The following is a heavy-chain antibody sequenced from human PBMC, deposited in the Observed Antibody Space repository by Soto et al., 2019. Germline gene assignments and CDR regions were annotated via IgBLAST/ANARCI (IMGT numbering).Heavy chain of an antibody. J-gene: IGHJ6*02. D-gene: IGHD2-15*01. CDR3: ARYCSGGSCYAYYYYYGMDV. CDR2: ISSSSSYT. V-gene: IGHV3-11*06. Sequence: PGGSLRLSCAASGFTFSDYYMSWIRQAPGKGLEWVSYISSSSSYTNYADSVKGRFTISRDNAKNSLYLQMNSLRAEDTAVYYCARYCSGGSCYAYYYYYGMDVWGQGTTVTVSS. CDR1: GFTFSDYY.